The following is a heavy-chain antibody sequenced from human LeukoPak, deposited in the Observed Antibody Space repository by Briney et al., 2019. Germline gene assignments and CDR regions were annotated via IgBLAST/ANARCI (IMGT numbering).Heavy chain of an antibody. CDR1: GGSISSRSYY. CDR2: MYYSGST. D-gene: IGHD4-17*01. CDR3: ARLFGDFEAPAFDI. V-gene: IGHV4-39*01. J-gene: IGHJ3*02. Sequence: PSETLSLTCSVSGGSISSRSYYWGWIRQPPGKGLEWIGSMYYSGSTYYNPSLKSRVTISGDTSKNQFSLMLSSVTAADTAVYYCARLFGDFEAPAFDIWGQGTMVIVSS.